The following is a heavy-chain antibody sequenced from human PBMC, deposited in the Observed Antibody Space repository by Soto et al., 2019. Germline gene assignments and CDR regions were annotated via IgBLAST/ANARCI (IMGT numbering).Heavy chain of an antibody. D-gene: IGHD3-22*01. Sequence: GSLRLSCAASGFTFSSYGMHWVRQAPGKGLEWVAVISYDGSNKYYADSVKGRFTISRDNSKNTLYLQMNSLRAEDTAVYYCAKASMIVVVKCPGDYWGQGTLVTVSS. CDR1: GFTFSSYG. J-gene: IGHJ4*02. V-gene: IGHV3-30*18. CDR2: ISYDGSNK. CDR3: AKASMIVVVKCPGDY.